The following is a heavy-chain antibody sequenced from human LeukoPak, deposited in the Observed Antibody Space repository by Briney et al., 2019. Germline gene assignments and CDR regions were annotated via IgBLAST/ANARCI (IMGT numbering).Heavy chain of an antibody. J-gene: IGHJ3*01. V-gene: IGHV3-7*01. CDR2: INQVGSEE. D-gene: IGHD1-26*01. CDR3: AREGSHKDDFDL. Sequence: PGGSLRLSCAASGFTFRIYWMSWVRQAPGKGLEWVAKINQVGSEEYYVDSVKGRFTISRDNAKNSLYLELNSLRAEDTAVYYCAREGSHKDDFDLWGQGTMVTVSS. CDR1: GFTFRIYW.